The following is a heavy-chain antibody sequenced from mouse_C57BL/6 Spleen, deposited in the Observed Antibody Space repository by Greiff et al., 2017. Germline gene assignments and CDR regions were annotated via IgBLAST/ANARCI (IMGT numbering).Heavy chain of an antibody. D-gene: IGHD1-1*01. J-gene: IGHJ1*03. V-gene: IGHV1-81*01. CDR2: IYPRSGNT. CDR3: ARGETTGVAKNWYFYV. CDR1: GYTFTSYG. Sequence: QVQLQQSGAELARPGASVKLSCKASGYTFTSYGISWVKQRTGQGLEWIGEIYPRSGNTYYNEKVKGKATLTADKSSSTAYMELRSLTSEDSAVYFCARGETTGVAKNWYFYVWGTGTTVSFSS.